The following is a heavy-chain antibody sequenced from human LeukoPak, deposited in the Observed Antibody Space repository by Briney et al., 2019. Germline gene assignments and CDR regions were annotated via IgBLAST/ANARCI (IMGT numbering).Heavy chain of an antibody. V-gene: IGHV1-18*01. CDR2: IIPIFGTA. Sequence: GASVKVSCKASGYTFTSYGTSWVRQAPGQGLEWMGGIIPIFGTANYAQKLQGRVTMTTDTSTSTAYMELRSLRSDDTAVYYCARAGSFGNNWNYYRPTNYWFDPWGQGTLVTVSS. D-gene: IGHD1-7*01. CDR1: GYTFTSYG. CDR3: ARAGSFGNNWNYYRPTNYWFDP. J-gene: IGHJ5*02.